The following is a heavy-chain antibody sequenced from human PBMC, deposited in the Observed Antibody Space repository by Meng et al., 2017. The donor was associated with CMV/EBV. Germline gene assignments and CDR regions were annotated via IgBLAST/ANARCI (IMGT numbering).Heavy chain of an antibody. CDR3: AKDYDSSGLGAYYFDY. J-gene: IGHJ4*02. V-gene: IGHV3-30-3*01. D-gene: IGHD3-22*01. CDR1: GFTFSSYA. Sequence: GGSLRLSCAASGFTFSSYAMHWVRQAPGKGLEWVAVISYDGSNKYYADSVKGRFTISRDNSKNTLYLQMNSLRAEDTAVYYCAKDYDSSGLGAYYFDYWGQGTLVTVSS. CDR2: ISYDGSNK.